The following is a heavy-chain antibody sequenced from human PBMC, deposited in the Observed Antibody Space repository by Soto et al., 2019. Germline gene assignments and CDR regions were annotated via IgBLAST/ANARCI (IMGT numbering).Heavy chain of an antibody. CDR3: ARDHLHRSDAFDI. J-gene: IGHJ3*02. Sequence: QVQLQESGPGLVKPSGTLSLTCAVSGGSISSSNWWSWVRQPPGKGLEWIGEIYHPGSTNYNPSLKRRVTRSLDKSKDQCSLKLSSVTAADTAVYYCARDHLHRSDAFDIWGQGTMVTVSS. CDR1: GGSISSSNW. CDR2: IYHPGST. V-gene: IGHV4-4*02.